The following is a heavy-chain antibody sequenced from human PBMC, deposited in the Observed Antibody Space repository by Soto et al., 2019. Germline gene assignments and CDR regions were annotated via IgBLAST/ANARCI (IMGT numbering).Heavy chain of an antibody. V-gene: IGHV4-38-2*02. CDR3: ARVHVMVVAGSTFDY. Sequence: PSETLSLTCTVSGYSISSGSYGAWIRQPPGKGPEWIASIYHGGTTFYNPSLKSRITISVDTSNNQFSPKLTSVTAADTAVYYCARVHVMVVAGSTFDYWGHGTLVTVSS. CDR2: IYHGGTT. D-gene: IGHD6-19*01. CDR1: GYSISSGSY. J-gene: IGHJ4*01.